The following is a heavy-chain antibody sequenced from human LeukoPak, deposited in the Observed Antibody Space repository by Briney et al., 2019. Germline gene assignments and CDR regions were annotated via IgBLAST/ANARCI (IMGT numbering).Heavy chain of an antibody. CDR3: ARAPTAMVSSGSGY. CDR1: GFTLSSYG. CDR2: ISSSSSYI. V-gene: IGHV3-21*01. D-gene: IGHD5-18*01. J-gene: IGHJ4*02. Sequence: GGSLRLSCAASGFTLSSYGMSWVRQAPGKGLEWVSSISSSSSYIYYADSVKGRFTISRDNAKNSLYLQMNSLRAEDTAVYYCARAPTAMVSSGSGYWGQGTLVTVSS.